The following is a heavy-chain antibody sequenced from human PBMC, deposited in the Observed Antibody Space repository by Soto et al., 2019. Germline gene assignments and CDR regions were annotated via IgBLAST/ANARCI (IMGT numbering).Heavy chain of an antibody. Sequence: SETLSLTCTVSGGSISSYYWSWIRQPPGKGLEWIGYIYYSGSTNYNPSLKSRVTISVDTSKNQFSLKLSSVTAADTAVYYCARVSTLYQGWFDPWGQGTLVTVSS. CDR2: IYYSGST. CDR1: GGSISSYY. D-gene: IGHD2-15*01. CDR3: ARVSTLYQGWFDP. V-gene: IGHV4-59*01. J-gene: IGHJ5*02.